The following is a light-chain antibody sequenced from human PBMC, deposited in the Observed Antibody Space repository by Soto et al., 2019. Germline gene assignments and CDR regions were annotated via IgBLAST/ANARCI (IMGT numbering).Light chain of an antibody. CDR3: SSYTSSSSGV. CDR1: SSDVGDFNH. CDR2: EVR. J-gene: IGLJ1*01. Sequence: QSALTQPASVSGSPGQSITISCTGTSSDVGDFNHVSWYQQHPGKTPKLLIYEVRLRPTGVSDRFSGSKSGNTASLTISGLQAEDEADYYCSSYTSSSSGVFGTGTKVTVL. V-gene: IGLV2-14*01.